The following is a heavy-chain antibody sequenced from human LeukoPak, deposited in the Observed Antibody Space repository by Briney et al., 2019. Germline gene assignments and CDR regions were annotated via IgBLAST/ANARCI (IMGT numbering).Heavy chain of an antibody. D-gene: IGHD4-17*01. J-gene: IGHJ4*02. V-gene: IGHV4-4*02. CDR2: IYHSGTT. CDR1: GAFITNSHW. CDR3: ATYFYGEYGSYYFDY. Sequence: SETLSLTCAVSGAFITNSHWWSWARQPPGKGLEWIGEIYHSGTTNYNPSLQSRVTMSVDKSKNQFSLKLSSVTAADTAVYYCATYFYGEYGSYYFDYWGQGALVTVSS.